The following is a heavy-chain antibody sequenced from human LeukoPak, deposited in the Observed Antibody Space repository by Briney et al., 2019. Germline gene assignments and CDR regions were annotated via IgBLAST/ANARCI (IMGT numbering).Heavy chain of an antibody. V-gene: IGHV1-2*02. J-gene: IGHJ4*02. CDR3: ARDKWELLHY. CDR1: GYTFTGYY. D-gene: IGHD1-26*01. Sequence: VASVKVPCKASGYTFTGYYMHWVRQAPGQGLEWMGWINPNSGGTNYAQKFQGRVTTTRDTSISTAYMELSRLRSDDTAVYYCARDKWELLHYWGQGTLVTVSS. CDR2: INPNSGGT.